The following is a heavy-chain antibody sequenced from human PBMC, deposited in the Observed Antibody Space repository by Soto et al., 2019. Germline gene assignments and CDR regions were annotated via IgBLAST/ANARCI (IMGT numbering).Heavy chain of an antibody. CDR2: ISGPGGST. D-gene: IGHD6-19*01. J-gene: IGHJ4*02. CDR1: GFTFTKFA. V-gene: IGHV3-23*01. Sequence: GGSLRLSCAASGFTFTKFAMSWVRQAPGKGLEWVAAISGPGGSTDYAESVKGRFTISRDNSKDTVSLQMNSLRVEDTAVYFCAKDRRIAVSHFDFWGQGTLVTV. CDR3: AKDRRIAVSHFDF.